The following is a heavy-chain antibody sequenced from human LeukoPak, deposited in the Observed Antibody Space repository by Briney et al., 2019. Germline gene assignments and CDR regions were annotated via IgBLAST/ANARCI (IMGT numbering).Heavy chain of an antibody. V-gene: IGHV3-23*01. J-gene: IGHJ4*02. CDR2: VDGSSYNT. CDR1: GFTFSSYA. D-gene: IGHD6-25*01. Sequence: PGGSLRLSRAASGFTFSSYAMSWVRQAPGKGLEWVSAVDGSSYNTYYADSVRGRFTISRDNSENTLYLQMNSLRDDDTAVYYCAIDSEAAGGHDFDFWGQGTLVTVSS. CDR3: AIDSEAAGGHDFDF.